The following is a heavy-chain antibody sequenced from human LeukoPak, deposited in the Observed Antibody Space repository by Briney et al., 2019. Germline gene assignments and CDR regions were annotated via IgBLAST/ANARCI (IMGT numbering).Heavy chain of an antibody. V-gene: IGHV1-18*01. CDR1: DYTFTSYG. J-gene: IGHJ4*02. Sequence: ASVKVSCTASDYTFTSYGISWVRQAPGQGLEWMGWINTYNGYTSYAQKLQGRVTMTTDTSTSTAYMELRSLRSDDTAVYYCARRAPGELRIFDYWGQGTLVTVSS. CDR3: ARRAPGELRIFDY. D-gene: IGHD1-26*01. CDR2: INTYNGYT.